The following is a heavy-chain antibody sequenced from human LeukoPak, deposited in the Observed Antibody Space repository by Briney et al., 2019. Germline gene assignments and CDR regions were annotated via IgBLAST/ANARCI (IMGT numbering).Heavy chain of an antibody. CDR1: GGSISSYY. Sequence: SETLSLTCTVSGGSISSYYWSWIRQPPGKGLEWIGYIYYSGSTNYNPSLKSRVTISVDTSKNQFSLKLSSVTAADAAVYYCARDGLAARRTYYYYYGMDVWGQGTTVTVSS. J-gene: IGHJ6*02. D-gene: IGHD6-6*01. V-gene: IGHV4-59*01. CDR3: ARDGLAARRTYYYYYGMDV. CDR2: IYYSGST.